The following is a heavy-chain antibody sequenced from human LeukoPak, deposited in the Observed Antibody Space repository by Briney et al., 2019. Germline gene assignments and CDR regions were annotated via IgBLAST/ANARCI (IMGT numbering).Heavy chain of an antibody. D-gene: IGHD6-13*01. CDR2: IYYSGST. CDR3: ARDLLAAAGV. J-gene: IGHJ4*02. CDR1: GGSISSSSDY. V-gene: IGHV4-39*07. Sequence: SETLSLTCTVSGGSISSSSDYWGWIRQPPGKGLEWIGSIYYSGSTNYNPSLKSRVTISVDTSKNQFSLKLSSVTAADTAVYYCARDLLAAAGVWGQGTLVTVSS.